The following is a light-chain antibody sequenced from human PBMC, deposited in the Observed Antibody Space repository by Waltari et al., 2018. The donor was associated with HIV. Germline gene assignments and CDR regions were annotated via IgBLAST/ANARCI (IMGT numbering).Light chain of an antibody. CDR2: EVN. CDR3: CSCSVTNSLWV. J-gene: IGLJ3*02. Sequence: QSALTQAASVSASLGQSINISCTATTSEIAIYNLVSSYQHHPGKAPKLILYEVNKRPSGVSNRFSGSRSGNTTSLTITGLLADDEADYYCCSCSVTNSLWVFGGGTKVTVV. V-gene: IGLV2-23*02. CDR1: TSEIAIYNL.